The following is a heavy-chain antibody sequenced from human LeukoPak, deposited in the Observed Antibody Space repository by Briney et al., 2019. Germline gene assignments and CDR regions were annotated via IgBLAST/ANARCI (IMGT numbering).Heavy chain of an antibody. D-gene: IGHD2-2*01. CDR2: ISNYNGIT. V-gene: IGHV1-18*01. Sequence: ASVKVSCKASGYTFANYGISWVRQAPGQGLEWMGWISNYNGITNYAQKLQDRVTMTTDTSTSIAFMELRSLRSDDTAVYYCARVGAYCTTTSCLDYWSQGTLVTVSS. CDR1: GYTFANYG. J-gene: IGHJ4*02. CDR3: ARVGAYCTTTSCLDY.